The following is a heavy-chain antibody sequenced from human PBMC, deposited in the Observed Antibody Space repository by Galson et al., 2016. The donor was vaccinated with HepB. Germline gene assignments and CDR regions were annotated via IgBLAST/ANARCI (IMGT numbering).Heavy chain of an antibody. Sequence: SLRLSCAASGFTFSSYSMNWVRQAPGQGLEWVSYISSSGSTIYYADSVKGRFPISRDIAKNSLYLQMNSLRDEDTAVYYCAKDGGQQVVRWERLRKVYYYYAMDVWGQGATVTVSS. CDR3: AKDGGQQVVRWERLRKVYYYYAMDV. V-gene: IGHV3-48*02. J-gene: IGHJ6*02. CDR1: GFTFSSYS. CDR2: ISSSGSTI. D-gene: IGHD6-13*01.